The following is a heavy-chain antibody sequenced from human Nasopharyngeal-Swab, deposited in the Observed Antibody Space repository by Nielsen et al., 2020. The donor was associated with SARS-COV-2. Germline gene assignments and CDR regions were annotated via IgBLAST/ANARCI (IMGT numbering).Heavy chain of an antibody. CDR3: ARGEGGCSGGSCYPNYYYYGMDV. Sequence: SETLSLTCTVSGGSISSSSYYWGWIRQPPGKGLEWIGSIYYSGSTYYNPSLKSRVTISVDTSKNQFSLKLSSVTAADTAVYYCARGEGGCSGGSCYPNYYYYGMDVWGQGTTVTVSS. CDR1: GGSISSSSYY. D-gene: IGHD2-15*01. CDR2: IYYSGST. V-gene: IGHV4-39*01. J-gene: IGHJ6*02.